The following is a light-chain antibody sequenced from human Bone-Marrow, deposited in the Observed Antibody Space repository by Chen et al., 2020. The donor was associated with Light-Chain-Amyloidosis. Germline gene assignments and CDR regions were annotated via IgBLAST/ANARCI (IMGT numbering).Light chain of an antibody. V-gene: IGLV3-21*02. Sequence: SYVLTQPSSVSVAPGQTATIACGGNNIGSTSVHWYQQTPGQAPLLVVYDDSDRPSGIPERVSGSNSGNTATLTISRVEAGDEADDYCQVCDRSSDRPVFGGGTKLTVL. CDR2: DDS. CDR1: NIGSTS. J-gene: IGLJ3*02. CDR3: QVCDRSSDRPV.